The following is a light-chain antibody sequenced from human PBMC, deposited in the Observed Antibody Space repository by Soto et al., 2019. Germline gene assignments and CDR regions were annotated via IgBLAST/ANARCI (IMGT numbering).Light chain of an antibody. J-gene: IGKJ3*01. CDR1: HDISNY. CDR3: QYCDYLPL. V-gene: IGKV1-33*01. Sequence: DIQMTQSPSSLSASVGDRVTITCQASHDISNYLHWYQHKPGKAPKLLIYGASNLETGVPSRFSGSGSGTDFTFTISSLQPEDIATYYCQYCDYLPLFGPGTTVDLK. CDR2: GAS.